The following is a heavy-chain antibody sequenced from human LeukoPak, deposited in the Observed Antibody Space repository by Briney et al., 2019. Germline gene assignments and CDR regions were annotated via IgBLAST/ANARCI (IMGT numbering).Heavy chain of an antibody. D-gene: IGHD5-18*01. V-gene: IGHV1-18*01. CDR1: GYTFTSYG. CDR2: ISAYNGNT. J-gene: IGHJ4*02. CDR3: ARVLGESWIQLWQTDYYFDY. Sequence: ASVKASCKASGYTFTSYGISWVRQAPGQGLEWMGWISAYNGNTNYAQKLQGRVTMTTDTSTSTAYMELRSLRSDDTAVYYCARVLGESWIQLWQTDYYFDYWGQGTLVTVSS.